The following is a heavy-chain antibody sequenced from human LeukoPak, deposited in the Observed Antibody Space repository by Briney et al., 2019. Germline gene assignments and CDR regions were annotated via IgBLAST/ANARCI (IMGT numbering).Heavy chain of an antibody. V-gene: IGHV4-34*01. CDR3: ARRAGYSSSWAKGSLDY. D-gene: IGHD6-13*01. Sequence: SETLSLTCAVYGGSFSGYYWSWIRQPPGKGLEWIGEINHSGSTNYNPSLKSRVTISVDTSKNQFSLKLSSVTAADTAVYYCARRAGYSSSWAKGSLDYWGQGTPVTVSS. CDR1: GGSFSGYY. J-gene: IGHJ4*02. CDR2: INHSGST.